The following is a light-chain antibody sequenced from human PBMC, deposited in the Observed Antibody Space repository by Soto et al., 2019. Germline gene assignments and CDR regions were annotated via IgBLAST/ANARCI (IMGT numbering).Light chain of an antibody. CDR3: SSYRRSSTPLYV. CDR1: SSDVGDYNY. CDR2: EVS. Sequence: QSVLTQPASVSGSPGQSITISCTGTSSDVGDYNYVSWYQQHPGKAPKLMIYEVSSRPSGVSNRFSDSKSGNTASLTISGLQAEDEADYYCSSYRRSSTPLYVFGTGTKLTVL. J-gene: IGLJ1*01. V-gene: IGLV2-14*01.